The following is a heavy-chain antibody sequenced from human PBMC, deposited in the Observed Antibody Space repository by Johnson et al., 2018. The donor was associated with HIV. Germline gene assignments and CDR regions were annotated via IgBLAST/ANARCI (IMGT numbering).Heavy chain of an antibody. V-gene: IGHV3-66*01. J-gene: IGHJ3*01. CDR3: ARDDLDSGGLLMACSV. CDR2: IYSGGST. D-gene: IGHD2-15*01. CDR1: GFTFSDYY. Sequence: VLLVESGGGLVKPGGSLRLSCAASGFTFSDYYMSWIRQAPGKGLEWVSVIYSGGSTYYADSVKGRCTISRDNSKNTLYLQMNRLRVEDTAVYYCARDDLDSGGLLMACSVWGQGTMVTVSS.